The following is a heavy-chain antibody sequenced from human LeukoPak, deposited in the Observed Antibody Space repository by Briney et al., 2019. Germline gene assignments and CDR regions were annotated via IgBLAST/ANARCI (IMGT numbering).Heavy chain of an antibody. D-gene: IGHD2-15*01. V-gene: IGHV4-59*01. CDR3: AREPTHCSGGSCYSYNWFDP. Sequence: SETLSLTCTVSGGSISSYYWSWIRQPPGKGLEWIGYIYYSGSTNYNPSLKSRVTISVDTSKNQFSLKLSSVTAADTAVYYCAREPTHCSGGSCYSYNWFDPWGQGTLVTVSS. CDR2: IYYSGST. CDR1: GGSISSYY. J-gene: IGHJ5*02.